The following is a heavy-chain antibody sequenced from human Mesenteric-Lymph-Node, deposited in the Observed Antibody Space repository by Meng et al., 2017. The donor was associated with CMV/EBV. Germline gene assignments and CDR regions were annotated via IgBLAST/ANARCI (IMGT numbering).Heavy chain of an antibody. CDR1: GFSFTIYS. J-gene: IGHJ4*02. V-gene: IGHV3-21*01. CDR3: ARDDFGVVTNY. CDR2: ISSDSSYI. Sequence: GGSLRLSCAASGFSFTIYSMNWVRQAPGKGLEWVSSISSDSSYIYYADSVKGRFIISRDNAKNSLYLQMNSLRAEDTAVYHCARDDFGVVTNYWGQGTLVTVSS. D-gene: IGHD3-3*01.